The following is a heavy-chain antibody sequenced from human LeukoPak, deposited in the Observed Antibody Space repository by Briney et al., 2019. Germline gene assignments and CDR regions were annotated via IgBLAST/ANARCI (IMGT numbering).Heavy chain of an antibody. CDR1: GFTFGDYT. CDR3: ARPEWDCSGGSCYGFGY. Sequence: QPGGSLRLSCIASGFTFGDYTINWFRQAPGKGLEWVGFIRSKAYGGTREYAASVKGRFTISRDDSRSIADLQMNSLKIEDTAVYYCARPEWDCSGGSCYGFGYWGQGTPVTVSS. V-gene: IGHV3-49*03. J-gene: IGHJ4*02. D-gene: IGHD2-15*01. CDR2: IRSKAYGGTR.